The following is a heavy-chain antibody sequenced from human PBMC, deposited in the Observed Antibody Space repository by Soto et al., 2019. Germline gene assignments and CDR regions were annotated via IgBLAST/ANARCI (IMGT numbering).Heavy chain of an antibody. J-gene: IGHJ4*02. CDR2: ISSSGSTI. Sequence: PGGSLRLSXAASGFTFSDYYMSWIRQALGKGLEWVSYISSSGSTIYYADSVKGRFTISRDNAKNSLYLQMNSLRAEDTAVYYCARVRAQWELPGVFDYWGQGTLVTVSS. D-gene: IGHD1-26*01. V-gene: IGHV3-11*01. CDR1: GFTFSDYY. CDR3: ARVRAQWELPGVFDY.